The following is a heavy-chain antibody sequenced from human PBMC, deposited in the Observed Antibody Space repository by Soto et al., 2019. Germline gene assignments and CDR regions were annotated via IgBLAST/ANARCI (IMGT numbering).Heavy chain of an antibody. Sequence: SVKVSCKASGGTFSSYAISWVRQAPGQGLEWMGGIIPIFGTANYAQKFQGRVTITADESTSTAYMELSSLRSEDTAVYYCATAYCGGDCYSRHYYYYYGMDVWGQGTTVTVSS. CDR2: IIPIFGTA. CDR1: GGTFSSYA. J-gene: IGHJ6*02. D-gene: IGHD2-21*02. V-gene: IGHV1-69*13. CDR3: ATAYCGGDCYSRHYYYYYGMDV.